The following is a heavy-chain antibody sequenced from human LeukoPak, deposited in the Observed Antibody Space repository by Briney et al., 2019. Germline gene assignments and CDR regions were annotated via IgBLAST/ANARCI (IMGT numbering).Heavy chain of an antibody. CDR2: ISYDGSDK. CDR1: GFTFSSYA. D-gene: IGHD2-15*01. J-gene: IGHJ6*02. CDR3: AREMGYCSGGSCSRMDV. V-gene: IGHV3-30*04. Sequence: GFLRLSCAASGFTFSSYAMHWVRQAPGKGLEWAAVISYDGSDKYSADSVRGRFTVSRDNSKNTLYLQMNSLRAEDTAVYYCAREMGYCSGGSCSRMDVWGQGTTVTVSS.